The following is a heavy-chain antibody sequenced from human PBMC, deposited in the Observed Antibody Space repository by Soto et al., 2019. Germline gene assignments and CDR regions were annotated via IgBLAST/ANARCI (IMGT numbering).Heavy chain of an antibody. CDR3: AREYYSRAKFDY. V-gene: IGHV1-18*01. J-gene: IGHJ4*02. Sequence: QVQLVPSGGEVKRPGASVKVSCKTSGYTFTNYGISWVRQAPGRGLEWLGWTSAYNGNTNYAQKFQDRVTMTTDTSTSTVYMELRSRRSDDTAVYYCAREYYSRAKFDYWGQGALVTVSS. CDR2: TSAYNGNT. D-gene: IGHD3-22*01. CDR1: GYTFTNYG.